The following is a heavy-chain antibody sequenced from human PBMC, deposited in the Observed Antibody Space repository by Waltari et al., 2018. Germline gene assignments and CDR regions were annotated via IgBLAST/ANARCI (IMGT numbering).Heavy chain of an antibody. V-gene: IGHV1-2*06. Sequence: QVQLVQSGAEVKKPGASVKVSCKASGYTFTGYYMHWVRQAPGQGLEWMGRINPNSCGTNYAHKFQGRVTMTRDTSISTAYMELSRLRSDDTAVYYCASARAGYYAFDIWGQGTMVTVSS. CDR1: GYTFTGYY. CDR2: INPNSCGT. J-gene: IGHJ3*02. CDR3: ASARAGYYAFDI. D-gene: IGHD2-21*01.